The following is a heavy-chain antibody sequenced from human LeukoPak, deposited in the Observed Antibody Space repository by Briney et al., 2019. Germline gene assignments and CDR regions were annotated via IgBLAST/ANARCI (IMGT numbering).Heavy chain of an antibody. J-gene: IGHJ3*02. CDR3: ARKNRYYDFWSGTKRAYAFDI. Sequence: SETLSLTCAVYGGSFSGYYWSWIRQPPGKGLEWIGEINHSGSTNYNPSLKSRVTISVDTSKNQFSLKLSSVTAADTAVYYCARKNRYYDFWSGTKRAYAFDIWGQGTMVTVSS. CDR2: INHSGST. V-gene: IGHV4-34*01. D-gene: IGHD3-3*01. CDR1: GGSFSGYY.